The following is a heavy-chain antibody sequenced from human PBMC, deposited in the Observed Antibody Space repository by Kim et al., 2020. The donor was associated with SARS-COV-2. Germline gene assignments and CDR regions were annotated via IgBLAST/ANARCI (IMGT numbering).Heavy chain of an antibody. Sequence: GGSLRPSCAASGFTVSSNYMSWVRQAPGKGLEWVSVIYSGGSTYYADSVKGRFTISRDNSKNTLYLQMNSLRAEDTAVYYCAREGGSGSEFDYWGQGTLVTVSS. D-gene: IGHD3-10*01. CDR2: IYSGGST. V-gene: IGHV3-66*01. J-gene: IGHJ4*02. CDR3: AREGGSGSEFDY. CDR1: GFTVSSNY.